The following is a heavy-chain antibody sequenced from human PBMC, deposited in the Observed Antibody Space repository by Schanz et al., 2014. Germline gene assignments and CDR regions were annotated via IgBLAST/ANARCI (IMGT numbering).Heavy chain of an antibody. D-gene: IGHD3-10*01. J-gene: IGHJ1*01. CDR2: IATSSSTR. CDR1: GFTFSTYA. CDR3: ASGVHVSSLQKGLQF. V-gene: IGHV3-48*01. Sequence: EVQLVESGGGLVKPGGSLRLSCAASGFTFSTYAMSWVRQAPGKGLEWVSYIATSSSTRHYADSVKGRVTISRDNAKNSVSLQMRRLRVEDTAVYYCASGVHVSSLQKGLQFWGRGTLVIVSS.